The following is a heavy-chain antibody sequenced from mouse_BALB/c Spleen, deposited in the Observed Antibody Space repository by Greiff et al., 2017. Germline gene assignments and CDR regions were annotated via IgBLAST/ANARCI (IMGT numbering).Heavy chain of an antibody. Sequence: VKLMESGAELVKPGASVKLSCKASGYTFTEYIIHWVKQRSGQGLEWIGWFYPGSGSIKYNEKFKDKATLTADKSSSTVYMELSRLTSEDSAVYFCARQEAPNLYYYAMDYWGQGTSVTVSS. CDR3: ARQEAPNLYYYAMDY. CDR2: FYPGSGSI. J-gene: IGHJ4*01. CDR1: GYTFTEYI. V-gene: IGHV1-62-2*01.